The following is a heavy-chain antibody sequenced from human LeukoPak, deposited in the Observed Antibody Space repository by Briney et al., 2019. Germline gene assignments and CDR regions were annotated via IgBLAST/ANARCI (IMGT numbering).Heavy chain of an antibody. CDR1: GFTFSSYA. J-gene: IGHJ4*02. D-gene: IGHD2-2*01. CDR3: AKGKYQLLLPDY. Sequence: PGASLRLSCAASGFTFSSYAMSWVRQAPGKGLEWVSAISGSGGSTYYADSVKGRFTISRDNSKNTLYLQMNSLRAEDTAVYYCAKGKYQLLLPDYWGQGTLVTVSS. V-gene: IGHV3-23*01. CDR2: ISGSGGST.